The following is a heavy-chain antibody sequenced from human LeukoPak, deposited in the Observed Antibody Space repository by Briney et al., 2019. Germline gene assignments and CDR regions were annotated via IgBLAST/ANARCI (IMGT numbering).Heavy chain of an antibody. CDR1: GGTFSSYA. CDR3: ARSPLAGATRVDY. CDR2: MNPNSGNT. D-gene: IGHD1-26*01. J-gene: IGHJ4*02. Sequence: ASVKVSCNASGGTFSSYAISCVRQASAQGLEWIGWMNPNSGNTGYAQKFQGRVTMTRNTSISTAYMELSSLRSEDTAVYYCARSPLAGATRVDYWGQGTPVTVSS. V-gene: IGHV1-8*02.